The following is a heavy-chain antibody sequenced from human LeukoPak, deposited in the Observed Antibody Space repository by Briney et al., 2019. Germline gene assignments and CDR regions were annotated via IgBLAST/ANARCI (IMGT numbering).Heavy chain of an antibody. Sequence: SETLSLTCAVYGGSFSGYYWSWIRQPPGKGLEWIGEINHSGSTNYNPSLKSRVTISVDTSKNQFSLKLSSVTAADTAVYYCASARQLPPPKSYWFDPWGQGTLVTVSS. CDR3: ASARQLPPPKSYWFDP. D-gene: IGHD2-2*01. CDR2: INHSGST. CDR1: GGSFSGYY. V-gene: IGHV4-34*01. J-gene: IGHJ5*02.